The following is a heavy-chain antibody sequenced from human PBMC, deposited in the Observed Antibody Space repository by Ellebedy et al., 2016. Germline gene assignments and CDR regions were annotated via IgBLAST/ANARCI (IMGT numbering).Heavy chain of an antibody. CDR3: AKVAYYGDYTGDY. CDR1: GFTFSSYG. Sequence: GESLKISXAASGFTFSSYGMHWVRQAPGKGLEWVAVIWYDGSNKYYADSVKGRFTISRDNSKNTLYLQMNSLRAEDTAVYYCAKVAYYGDYTGDYWGQGTLVTVSS. V-gene: IGHV3-30*02. CDR2: IWYDGSNK. D-gene: IGHD4-17*01. J-gene: IGHJ4*02.